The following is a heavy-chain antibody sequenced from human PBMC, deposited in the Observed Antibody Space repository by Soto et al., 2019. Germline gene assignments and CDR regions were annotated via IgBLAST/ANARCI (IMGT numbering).Heavy chain of an antibody. J-gene: IGHJ2*01. CDR2: MYYSGSN. D-gene: IGHD5-12*01. CDR1: GGSINSGDYY. CDR3: ARIWGEMAMISSWYFDL. V-gene: IGHV4-30-4*01. Sequence: PSETLSLTCTVSGGSINSGDYYWSWIRQPPGKGLEWIGYMYYSGSNYYNPSLKSRTTISLHTSKKQFSLKLSSVTAADTAIYYCARIWGEMAMISSWYFDLWGRGTLVTVSS.